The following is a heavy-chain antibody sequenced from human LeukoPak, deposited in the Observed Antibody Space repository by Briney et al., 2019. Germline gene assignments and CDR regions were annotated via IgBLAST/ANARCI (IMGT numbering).Heavy chain of an antibody. Sequence: GGSLRLSCTGSGFSFSAHLMTWVRQVPGKGLEWISSVSGGGTDTYYADSVKGRFIVSRDDSKSTIYLVMNGLTFEDTATYFCARDQWFDGFDLWGQGTLATVSS. CDR3: ARDQWFDGFDL. CDR1: GFSFSAHL. CDR2: VSGGGTDT. J-gene: IGHJ4*02. V-gene: IGHV3-23*01. D-gene: IGHD3-22*01.